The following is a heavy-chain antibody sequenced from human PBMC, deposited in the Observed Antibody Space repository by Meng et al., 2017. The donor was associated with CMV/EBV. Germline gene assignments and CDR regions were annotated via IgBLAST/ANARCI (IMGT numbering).Heavy chain of an antibody. CDR3: AKDLDDYSNYVDY. CDR2: ISGSGGST. Sequence: GESLKISCAASGFTFSSYAMGWVRQAPGKGLEWVSAISGSGGSTYYADSVKGRFTISRDNSKNTLYLQMNSLRAEDTAVYYCAKDLDDYSNYVDYWGQGTLVTVSS. J-gene: IGHJ4*02. D-gene: IGHD4-11*01. V-gene: IGHV3-23*01. CDR1: GFTFSSYA.